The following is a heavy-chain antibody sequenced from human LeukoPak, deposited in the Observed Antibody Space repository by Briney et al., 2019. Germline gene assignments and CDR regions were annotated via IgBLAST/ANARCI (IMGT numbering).Heavy chain of an antibody. CDR2: INRDGSER. Sequence: GSLRLSCAASGFTFSNYWMTWVRQAPGKGLEWVANINRDGSERYYVDSVKGRFTISRDDAESSLYLQMNSLRAEDTAVYYCARRNAMDVWGQGTTVIVFS. CDR1: GFTFSNYW. V-gene: IGHV3-7*03. J-gene: IGHJ6*02. CDR3: ARRNAMDV.